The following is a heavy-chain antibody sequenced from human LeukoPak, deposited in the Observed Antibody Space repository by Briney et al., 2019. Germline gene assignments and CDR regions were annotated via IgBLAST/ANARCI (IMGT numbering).Heavy chain of an antibody. CDR2: INPNSGGT. CDR1: GYTFTGYY. D-gene: IGHD6-19*01. CDR3: ARAAWKIRAVAGIDY. J-gene: IGHJ4*02. Sequence: ASVKVSCKASGYTFTGYYMHWVRQAPGQGLEWMGWINPNSGGTNYAQKFQGRVTMTRDTSISTAYMELSRLRSDDTAVYYCARAAWKIRAVAGIDYWGQGTLVTVSS. V-gene: IGHV1-2*02.